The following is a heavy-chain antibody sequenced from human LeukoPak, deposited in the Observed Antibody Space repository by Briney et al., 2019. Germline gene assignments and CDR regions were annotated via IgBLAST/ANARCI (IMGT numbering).Heavy chain of an antibody. V-gene: IGHV4-39*01. CDR3: ARRYYYDSSGYNPLDY. Sequence: SETLSLTCTVSGGSISSSSYYWGWLRQPPGTGLEWIGSIYYSGSTYYNPSLKSRVTISVDTSKNQFSLKLSSVTAADTAVYYCARRYYYDSSGYNPLDYWGQGTLVTVSS. CDR2: IYYSGST. J-gene: IGHJ4*02. D-gene: IGHD3-22*01. CDR1: GGSISSSSYY.